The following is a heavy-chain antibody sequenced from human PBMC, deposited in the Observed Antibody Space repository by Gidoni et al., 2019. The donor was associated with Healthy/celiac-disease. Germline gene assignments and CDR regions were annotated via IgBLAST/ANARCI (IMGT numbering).Heavy chain of an antibody. D-gene: IGHD3-22*01. CDR3: ARDLPTYYYDSSGTEDWVDY. Sequence: EVQLVESGGGLVKPGGSLRLSCAASGFTFSSYSMNWVRQAPGKGLEWVSSISSSSSYIYYADSVKGRFTISRDNAKNSLYLQMNSLRAEDTAVYYCARDLPTYYYDSSGTEDWVDYWGQGTLVTVSS. J-gene: IGHJ4*02. CDR2: ISSSSSYI. V-gene: IGHV3-21*01. CDR1: GFTFSSYS.